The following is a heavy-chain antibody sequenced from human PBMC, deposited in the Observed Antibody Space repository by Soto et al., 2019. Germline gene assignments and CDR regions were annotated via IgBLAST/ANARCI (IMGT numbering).Heavy chain of an antibody. D-gene: IGHD3-3*02. V-gene: IGHV4-4*02. CDR1: GGSISSSNW. CDR2: IYHSGST. CDR3: ARVLGNDAFDI. Sequence: QVQLQESGPGLVKPSGTLSLTCAVSGGSISSSNWWSWVRQPPGKGLEWIGEIYHSGSTNYNPSLKSRVTISVYKSKNQFSLRLTSVTAADTAVYYCARVLGNDAFDIWGQGTMVTVSS. J-gene: IGHJ3*02.